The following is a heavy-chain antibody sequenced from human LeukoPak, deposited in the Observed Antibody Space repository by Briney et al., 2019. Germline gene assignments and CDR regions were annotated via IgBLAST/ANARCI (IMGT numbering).Heavy chain of an antibody. V-gene: IGHV3-30-3*01. CDR3: ARGDDTSGYFYSYFGY. Sequence: GGSLRLSCAASGFPFSSYVMHWVRQAPGKGLEWVSFTSYDGSNKYYADSVKGRFTISRDNSKNTLDLQMNSLRAEDTAMYYCARGDDTSGYFYSYFGYWGQGTLVTVSS. J-gene: IGHJ4*02. CDR1: GFPFSSYV. D-gene: IGHD3-22*01. CDR2: TSYDGSNK.